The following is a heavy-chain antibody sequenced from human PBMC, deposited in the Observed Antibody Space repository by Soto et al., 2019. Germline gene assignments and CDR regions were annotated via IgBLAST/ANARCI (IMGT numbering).Heavy chain of an antibody. Sequence: PSQTLSLTCAISGDSFSSNSAARNWIRLSPSRGLEWLARTYYRSRWYNDYAVSVRSRITVNPDTSKSQFSLQLTSVTPEDTAVYYCAGTTSHQWYYMDVWGKGTTVTVSS. V-gene: IGHV6-1*01. CDR3: AGTTSHQWYYMDV. CDR2: TYYRSRWYN. D-gene: IGHD1-7*01. J-gene: IGHJ6*03. CDR1: GDSFSSNSAA.